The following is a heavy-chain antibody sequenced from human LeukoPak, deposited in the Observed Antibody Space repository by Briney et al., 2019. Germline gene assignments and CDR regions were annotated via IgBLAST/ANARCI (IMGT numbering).Heavy chain of an antibody. CDR2: INHSGST. D-gene: IGHD6-19*01. CDR1: GGSISSSSYY. CDR3: ARGGRYSSGWYVSPFGY. J-gene: IGHJ4*02. Sequence: KPSETLSLTCPVSGGSISSSSYYWGWIRQPPGKGLEWIGEINHSGSTNYNPSLKSRVTISVDTSKNQFSLKLSSVTAADTAVYYCARGGRYSSGWYVSPFGYWGQGTLVTVSS. V-gene: IGHV4-39*07.